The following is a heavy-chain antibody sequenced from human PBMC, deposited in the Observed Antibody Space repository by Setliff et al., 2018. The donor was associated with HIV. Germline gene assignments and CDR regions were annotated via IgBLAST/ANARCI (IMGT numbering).Heavy chain of an antibody. Sequence: GGSLRLSCAASGFTFSSYAMHWVRQAPGKGLEWVAVISYDGSKHSYGDSVKGRFTVSRDSSTSTVYLQMSRLRPEDTAIYFCGRARFGPRYTYIDPWGQGTLVTVSS. J-gene: IGHJ5*02. CDR2: ISYDGSKH. CDR3: GRARFGPRYTYIDP. CDR1: GFTFSSYA. D-gene: IGHD3-16*01. V-gene: IGHV3-30*15.